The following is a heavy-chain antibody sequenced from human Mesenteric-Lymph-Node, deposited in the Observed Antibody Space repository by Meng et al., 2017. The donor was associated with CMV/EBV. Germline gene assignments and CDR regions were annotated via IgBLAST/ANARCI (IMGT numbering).Heavy chain of an antibody. V-gene: IGHV3-43*01. D-gene: IGHD5-24*01. Sequence: GESLKISRAASGFSFDDYTMYWVRQAPGKGLEWVSLISWDGGRTYYADSVKGRFTISRDNSKDSLYLQMNSLRTEDTALYYCAKDMVGDGYTLAYWGQGTLVTVSS. J-gene: IGHJ4*02. CDR2: ISWDGGRT. CDR1: GFSFDDYT. CDR3: AKDMVGDGYTLAY.